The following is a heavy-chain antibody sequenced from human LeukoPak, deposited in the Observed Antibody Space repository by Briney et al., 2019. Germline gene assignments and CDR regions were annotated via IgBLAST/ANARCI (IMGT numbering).Heavy chain of an antibody. CDR2: IYYSGST. D-gene: IGHD3-22*01. V-gene: IGHV4-30-4*08. CDR1: GGSISSGDYY. CDR3: AKSKGGIVVVKTYAFDI. Sequence: PSETLSLTCTVSGGSISSGDYYWSWIRQPPGKGLEWIGYIYYSGSTYYNPSLKSRVTISVDTSKNQFSLKLSSVTAADTAVYYCAKSKGGIVVVKTYAFDIWGQGTMVTVSS. J-gene: IGHJ3*02.